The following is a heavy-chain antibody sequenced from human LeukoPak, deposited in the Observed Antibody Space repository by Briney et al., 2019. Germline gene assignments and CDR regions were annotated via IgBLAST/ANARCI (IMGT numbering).Heavy chain of an antibody. CDR1: VGTFRSYA. V-gene: IGHV1-69*05. Sequence: SVNVSCKASVGTFRSYAISWLRQAPGQGLEGTGRIIPIFCTAKYAQKFQGRVTITTDESTSTAYMELSSLRSEDTAVYYCARDEFVRVGATYVNYFDYWGQGTLVTVSS. CDR3: ARDEFVRVGATYVNYFDY. D-gene: IGHD1-26*01. J-gene: IGHJ4*02. CDR2: IIPIFCTA.